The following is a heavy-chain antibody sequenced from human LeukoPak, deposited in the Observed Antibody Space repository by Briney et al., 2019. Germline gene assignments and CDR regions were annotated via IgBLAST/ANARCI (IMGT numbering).Heavy chain of an antibody. CDR3: ARGYPMVRGVPFDY. D-gene: IGHD3-10*01. V-gene: IGHV4-4*07. CDR2: IYTSGST. J-gene: IGHJ4*02. Sequence: SETLSLTCTVSGGSISSYYWSWIRQPAGKGLEWIGRIYTSGSTNYNPSLKSRVTISVDTSKNQFSLKLSSVTAADTAVYYCARGYPMVRGVPFDYWGQGTLVTVSS. CDR1: GGSISSYY.